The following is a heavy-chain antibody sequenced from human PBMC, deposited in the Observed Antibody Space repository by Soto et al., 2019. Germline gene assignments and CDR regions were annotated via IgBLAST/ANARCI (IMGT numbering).Heavy chain of an antibody. Sequence: QVQLVQSGTEVKKPGSSVKVSCKASGGTFSNYAISWVRQAPGQGLECLGGIIPSLGSASYAQKFQGRVTITADRSTSTVYMELSSLRSDDTAVYYCARVEAGANFQVYYGMDVWGQGTTVTVSS. V-gene: IGHV1-69*14. J-gene: IGHJ6*02. CDR3: ARVEAGANFQVYYGMDV. CDR2: IIPSLGSA. CDR1: GGTFSNYA. D-gene: IGHD6-19*01.